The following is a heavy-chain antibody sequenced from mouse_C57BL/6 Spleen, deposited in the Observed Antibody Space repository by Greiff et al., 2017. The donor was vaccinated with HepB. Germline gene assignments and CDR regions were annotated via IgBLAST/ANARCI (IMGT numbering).Heavy chain of an antibody. J-gene: IGHJ4*01. CDR1: GYTFTSYN. Sequence: QVQLQQSGAELVRPGASVKMSCKASGYTFTSYNMHWVKQTPRQGLEWIGAIYPGNGDTSYNQKFKGKATLTVDKSSSTAYMQLSSLTSEDSAVYFCARGYYYGSSYKDYAMDYWGQGTSVTVSS. CDR3: ARGYYYGSSYKDYAMDY. V-gene: IGHV1-12*01. D-gene: IGHD1-1*01. CDR2: IYPGNGDT.